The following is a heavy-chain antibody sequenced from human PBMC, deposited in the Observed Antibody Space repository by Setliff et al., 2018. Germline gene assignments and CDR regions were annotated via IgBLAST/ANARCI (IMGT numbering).Heavy chain of an antibody. CDR1: GYIFTSYG. CDR2: ISTYNGKT. CDR3: VRGPGPSVVVAMPFDR. D-gene: IGHD5-12*01. J-gene: IGHJ4*02. Sequence: VASVKVSCKASGYIFTSYGFSWVRQAPGQGLEWMGWISTYNGKTNYAQKFQGRVTMTTDTSTSTAYMEVASLRSDDTAVYYCVRGPGPSVVVAMPFDRWGQGTLVTVSS. V-gene: IGHV1-18*01.